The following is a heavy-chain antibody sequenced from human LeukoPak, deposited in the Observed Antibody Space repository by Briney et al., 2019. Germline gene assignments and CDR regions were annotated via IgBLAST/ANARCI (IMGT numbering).Heavy chain of an antibody. D-gene: IGHD1-26*01. V-gene: IGHV3-21*01. CDR2: ISSSSTYI. CDR1: GFTFNNYS. J-gene: IGHJ4*02. Sequence: PGVSLRLSCVASGFTFNNYSMNWVRHAPGKGLEWVSSISSSSTYIYHADSVKGRFTISRDNAKNSLYLQMNSLRAEDTAVYYCARDSGIYRTIDYWGQGTLVTVSS. CDR3: ARDSGIYRTIDY.